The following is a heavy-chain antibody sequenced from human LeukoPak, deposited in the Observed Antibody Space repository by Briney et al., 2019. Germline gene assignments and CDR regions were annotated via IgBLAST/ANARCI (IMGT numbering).Heavy chain of an antibody. Sequence: PGRSLRLSCAASGFTFSSYAMHWVRQAPGKGLEWVAVISYDGSNKYYADSVKGRFTISRDNSKNTLYLQMNSLRAEDTAVYYCARDRAPDSSGYYYSRFGAFDIWGQGAMVTVSS. CDR3: ARDRAPDSSGYYYSRFGAFDI. J-gene: IGHJ3*02. CDR1: GFTFSSYA. V-gene: IGHV3-30-3*01. CDR2: ISYDGSNK. D-gene: IGHD3-22*01.